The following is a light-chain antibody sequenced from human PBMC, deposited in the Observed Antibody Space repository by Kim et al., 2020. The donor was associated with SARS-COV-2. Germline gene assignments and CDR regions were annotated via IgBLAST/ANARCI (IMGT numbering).Light chain of an antibody. J-gene: IGLJ3*02. V-gene: IGLV3-1*01. CDR1: KLGDKY. Sequence: SYELTQPPSVSVSPGQTASITCSGDKLGDKYACWYQQRPGQSPVLVIYQDNKRPSGIPERFSGSNSGNTAPLTISGTQTVDEADYYCQAWDSSTGVFGGG. CDR2: QDN. CDR3: QAWDSSTGV.